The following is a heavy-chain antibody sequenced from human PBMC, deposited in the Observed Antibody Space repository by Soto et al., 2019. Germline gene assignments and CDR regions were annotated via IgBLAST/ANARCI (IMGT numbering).Heavy chain of an antibody. CDR1: GFTFSSYA. Sequence: GGSLRLSCAASGFTFSSYAMSWVRQAPGKGLEWVSAISGSGGSTYYADSVKGRFTISRDNSKNTLYLQVNSLRAEDTAVYYCAKVTIVVVVAANYGMDVWGQGTTVTVSS. J-gene: IGHJ6*02. CDR3: AKVTIVVVVAANYGMDV. V-gene: IGHV3-23*01. D-gene: IGHD2-15*01. CDR2: ISGSGGST.